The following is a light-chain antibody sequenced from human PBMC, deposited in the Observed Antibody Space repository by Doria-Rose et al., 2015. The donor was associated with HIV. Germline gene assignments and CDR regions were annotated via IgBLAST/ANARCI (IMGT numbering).Light chain of an antibody. V-gene: IGKV4-1*01. Sequence: TQPPESLGMSLGERATLNCKSNQSLLYTSKHYLAWYQQTPGQPPKLLIYWTSTRQSGVPARFSGSGSGTDFTLTISSLEAEDVAVYYCQQYYDTPSFGPGTTVDIK. J-gene: IGKJ3*01. CDR3: QQYYDTPS. CDR1: QSLLYTSKHY. CDR2: WTS.